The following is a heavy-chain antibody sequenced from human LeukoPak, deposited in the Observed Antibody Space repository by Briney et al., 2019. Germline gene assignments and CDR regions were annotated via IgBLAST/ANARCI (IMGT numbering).Heavy chain of an antibody. Sequence: PSETLSLTCTVSGGYISSYYWAWIRQPPGKGLEWIGTIYHSGSTYYNPSLKSRVTISVDTSKNQFSLNLTSLTAADTAVYYCARDRKYYYHMDVWGKGTTVTVSS. CDR2: IYHSGST. CDR1: GGYISSYY. J-gene: IGHJ6*03. CDR3: ARDRKYYYHMDV. D-gene: IGHD1-14*01. V-gene: IGHV4-59*12.